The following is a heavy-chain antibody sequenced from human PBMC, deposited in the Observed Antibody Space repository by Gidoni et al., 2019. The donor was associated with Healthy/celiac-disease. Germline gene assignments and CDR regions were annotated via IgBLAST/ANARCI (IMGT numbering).Heavy chain of an antibody. CDR2: IYSGGST. D-gene: IGHD5-18*01. CDR1: GFTVSSNY. V-gene: IGHV3-66*01. Sequence: EVQLVASGGGLVQPGGSLRLSCSASGFTVSSNYMSWVRQAPGKGLEWVSVIYSGGSTYYADSVKGRFTISRDNSKNTLYLQMNSLRAEDTAVYYCARDPWYSYGYGSPDYWGQGTLVTVSS. CDR3: ARDPWYSYGYGSPDY. J-gene: IGHJ4*02.